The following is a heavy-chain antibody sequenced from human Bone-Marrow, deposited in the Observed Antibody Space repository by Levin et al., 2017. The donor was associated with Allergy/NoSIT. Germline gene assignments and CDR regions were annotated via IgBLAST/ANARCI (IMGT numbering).Heavy chain of an antibody. V-gene: IGHV3-53*01. CDR1: GFSVTTNS. Sequence: QTGGSLRLSCAASGFSVTTNSMTWVRQAPGKGLTWVSSIYSGGNTYYADSVKGRFTISRDISKNTLYLQMNTLRAEDTAVYYCARGGGLGPHSWGQGTLVTVSS. CDR3: ARGGGLGPHS. D-gene: IGHD5-12*01. CDR2: IYSGGNT. J-gene: IGHJ4*02.